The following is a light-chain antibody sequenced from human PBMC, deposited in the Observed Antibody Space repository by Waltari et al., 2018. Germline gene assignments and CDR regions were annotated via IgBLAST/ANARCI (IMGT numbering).Light chain of an antibody. V-gene: IGKV1-39*01. CDR1: QTISNY. CDR3: QQGYNSPT. J-gene: IGKJ1*01. Sequence: IHMTQAPSPLSASVGDRVTMTCRASQTISNYLNWYQQKPREAPKLLIYAASTLQTGVPSRFSATGSGTEFTLTISGLQPEDSATYFCQQGYNSPTFGQGTRVEIK. CDR2: AAS.